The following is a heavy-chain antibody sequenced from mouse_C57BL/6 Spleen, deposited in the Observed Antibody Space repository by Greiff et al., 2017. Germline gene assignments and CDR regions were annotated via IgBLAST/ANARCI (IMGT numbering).Heavy chain of an antibody. CDR1: GYAFSSSW. CDR3: ASYTTIVLSYYFDY. Sequence: QVQLQQSGPELVKPGASVKISCKASGYAFSSSWMNWVKQRPGKGLEWIGRIYPGDGDTNYNGKFKGKATLTADKSSSTAYMQLSILTSDVSAVYFCASYTTIVLSYYFDYWGQGTTLTVSS. J-gene: IGHJ2*01. V-gene: IGHV1-82*01. CDR2: IYPGDGDT. D-gene: IGHD2-12*01.